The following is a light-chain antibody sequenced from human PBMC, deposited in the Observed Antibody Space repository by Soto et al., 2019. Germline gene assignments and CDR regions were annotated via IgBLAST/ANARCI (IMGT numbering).Light chain of an antibody. Sequence: QSVLTQPASVSGSPGHSITISCTGTSSDVGGYNFVSWYQYHPGKAPKLLIYDVSNRPSGASTRFSGSKSGNTASLTISGLQAEDEADYYCSSYTSSSTQVFGTGTKVTVL. CDR3: SSYTSSSTQV. J-gene: IGLJ1*01. CDR2: DVS. V-gene: IGLV2-14*03. CDR1: SSDVGGYNF.